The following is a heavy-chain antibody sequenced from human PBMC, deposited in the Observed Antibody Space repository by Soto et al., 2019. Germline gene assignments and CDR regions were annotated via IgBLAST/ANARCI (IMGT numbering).Heavy chain of an antibody. D-gene: IGHD2-15*01. Sequence: QVQLVQSGAEVKEPGSSVRVSCKASGGTFDNFIMNWVRQTPGQGLEWMGGIVPMLGTPTYAEKFNGRVTISATGATSIAFMGVTSVRSEDTSSYGCGRSVTYIACLGQYAGRDVGGEGTGVPASS. CDR2: IVPMLGTP. CDR3: GRSVTYIACLGQYAGRDV. V-gene: IGHV1-69*01. CDR1: GGTFDNFI. J-gene: IGHJ6*04.